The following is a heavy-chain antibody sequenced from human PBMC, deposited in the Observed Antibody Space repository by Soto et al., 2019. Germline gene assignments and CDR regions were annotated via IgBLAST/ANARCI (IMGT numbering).Heavy chain of an antibody. CDR1: GDTFSNYD. D-gene: IGHD6-13*01. J-gene: IGHJ3*02. Sequence: QVQLVQSGAVVKKPGSSVKVACKISGDTFSNYDINWVRQAPGQGLEWMGAIVPIFSTANYAQKFQGRVTITADEFTITAYMELSGLRSDDTATYYCARETSAPGTFREDASDIWGQGTLVTVSS. V-gene: IGHV1-69*12. CDR3: ARETSAPGTFREDASDI. CDR2: IVPIFSTA.